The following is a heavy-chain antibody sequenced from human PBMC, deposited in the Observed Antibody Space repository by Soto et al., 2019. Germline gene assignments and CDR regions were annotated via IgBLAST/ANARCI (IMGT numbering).Heavy chain of an antibody. J-gene: IGHJ4*02. Sequence: QVQLQQWGAGLLKPSETLSLTCAIYGGSFSGYYWSWIRQPPGMGLEWIGEVDQSGSTNYNPSLKSRVIISGDTYKNQFSLKLNSVTAADTAVYYCARDRQRGYCTGGSCYSYFDYWGQGALVTVSS. D-gene: IGHD2-15*01. CDR2: VDQSGST. CDR1: GGSFSGYY. CDR3: ARDRQRGYCTGGSCYSYFDY. V-gene: IGHV4-34*01.